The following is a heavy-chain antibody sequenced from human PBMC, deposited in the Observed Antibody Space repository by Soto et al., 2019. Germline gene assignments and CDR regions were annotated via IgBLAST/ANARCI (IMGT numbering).Heavy chain of an antibody. Sequence: QVTLKESGPVLVKPTETLTLTCTVSGFSLSNARMGVSWIRQPPGKALEWLAHIFSNDEKSYSTSLKSRLTIPQEHPKRPGGLNLTHKDPVETAKYFRGRVPGGCYDYWGQGTLVTVSS. CDR2: IFSNDEK. J-gene: IGHJ4*02. V-gene: IGHV2-26*01. CDR1: GFSLSNARMG. D-gene: IGHD3-16*01. CDR3: GRVPGGCYDY.